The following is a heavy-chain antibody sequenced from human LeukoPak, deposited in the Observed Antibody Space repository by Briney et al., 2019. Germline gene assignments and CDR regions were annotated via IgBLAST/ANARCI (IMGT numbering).Heavy chain of an antibody. Sequence: GASVKVSCKTSGGTFRNYAISWVRQAPGQGLEWMGGIIPIFGTTNYGQNSQGRVMITADESTSTAYMELSRLRSDDTAVYYCASGRVFGMVIAPFDYWGQGTLVTVSS. V-gene: IGHV1-69*13. CDR2: IIPIFGTT. D-gene: IGHD3-3*01. J-gene: IGHJ4*02. CDR1: GGTFRNYA. CDR3: ASGRVFGMVIAPFDY.